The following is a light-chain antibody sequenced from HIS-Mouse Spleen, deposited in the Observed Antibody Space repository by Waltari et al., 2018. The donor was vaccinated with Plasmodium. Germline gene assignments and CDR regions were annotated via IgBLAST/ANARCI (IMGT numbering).Light chain of an antibody. CDR2: EVS. J-gene: IGLJ2*01. Sequence: QSALTQPASVSGSPGQSITISCTGPSSDVGGYNYVSWYQQPPGKAPKLMIYEVSNRPSGVSNRFSGSKSGNTASLTISGLQAEDEADYYCSSYTSSSTRVFGGGTKLTVL. CDR1: SSDVGGYNY. CDR3: SSYTSSSTRV. V-gene: IGLV2-14*01.